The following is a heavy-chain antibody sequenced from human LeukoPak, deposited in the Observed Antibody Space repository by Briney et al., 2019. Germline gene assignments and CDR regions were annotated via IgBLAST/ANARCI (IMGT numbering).Heavy chain of an antibody. Sequence: ASVKVSCKASGYTFTSYGISWVRQAPGQGLEWMGWISAYNGNTNYAQKLQGRVTMTTDTSTSTAYMELRSLGSDDTAVYYCARAAAGTLCGDYWGQGTLVTVSS. CDR3: ARAAAGTLCGDY. CDR1: GYTFTSYG. J-gene: IGHJ4*02. V-gene: IGHV1-18*01. D-gene: IGHD6-13*01. CDR2: ISAYNGNT.